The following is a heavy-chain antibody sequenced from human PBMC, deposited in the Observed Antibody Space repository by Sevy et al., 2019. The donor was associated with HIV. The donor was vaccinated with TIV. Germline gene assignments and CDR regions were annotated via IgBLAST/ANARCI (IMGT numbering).Heavy chain of an antibody. Sequence: GGSLRLSCAASGFTFTNYGMHWVRQVPGKGLEWVTFIRYDGSDKDYAASVKGRFTISRDDSKNTLYLQMDSLRPEDTAIYYCAKDLAGPGRRYFDSWGQGTLVTVSS. J-gene: IGHJ4*02. V-gene: IGHV3-30*02. CDR1: GFTFTNYG. D-gene: IGHD6-13*01. CDR3: AKDLAGPGRRYFDS. CDR2: IRYDGSDK.